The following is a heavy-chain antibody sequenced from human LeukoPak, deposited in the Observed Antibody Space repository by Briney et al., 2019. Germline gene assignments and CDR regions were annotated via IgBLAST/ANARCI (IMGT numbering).Heavy chain of an antibody. Sequence: GPLRLSCAASEPTFNNYAMTWVRQAPGKVLEWVSTISGRGDTTYYADSVTGRFTISRYNSKNTVFLQMNSLRADDTAVYYCARAVRAGHRPVYTYYYMDVWGKGTTVTVSS. CDR2: ISGRGDTT. D-gene: IGHD5/OR15-5a*01. V-gene: IGHV3-23*01. J-gene: IGHJ6*03. CDR1: EPTFNNYA. CDR3: ARAVRAGHRPVYTYYYMDV.